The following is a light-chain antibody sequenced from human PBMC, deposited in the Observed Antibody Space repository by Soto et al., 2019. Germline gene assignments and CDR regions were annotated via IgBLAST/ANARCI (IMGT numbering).Light chain of an antibody. V-gene: IGLV1-40*01. CDR1: SSNIGAGYD. Sequence: QSVLAQPPSVSGAPGQRVTISCTGSSSNIGAGYDVHWYQQLPGTAPKLLIYANGNRPSGVPDRFSGSKSGTSASLAITGLQAEDEAVYYCQSYDRSLSGYVLGTGTKVTVL. J-gene: IGLJ1*01. CDR2: ANG. CDR3: QSYDRSLSGYV.